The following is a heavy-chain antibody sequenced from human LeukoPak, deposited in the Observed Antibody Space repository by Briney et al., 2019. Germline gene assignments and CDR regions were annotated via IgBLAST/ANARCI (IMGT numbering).Heavy chain of an antibody. Sequence: PSETLSLTCTVSGGSISSYYWSWVRQAPGKGLEWVSIIYSGGSTFYADSVKGRFTISRDNFKNTLYLQMNSLRAEDTAVYYCARGGSYLSAFDIWGQGTMVTVSS. D-gene: IGHD1-26*01. CDR1: GGSISSYY. V-gene: IGHV3-53*01. J-gene: IGHJ3*02. CDR2: IYSGGST. CDR3: ARGGSYLSAFDI.